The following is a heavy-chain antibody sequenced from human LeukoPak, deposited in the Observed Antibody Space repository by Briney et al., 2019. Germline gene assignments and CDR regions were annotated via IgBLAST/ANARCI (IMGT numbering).Heavy chain of an antibody. CDR2: IWYDGSNK. CDR3: ARDSGGYYLDY. V-gene: IGHV3-33*01. Sequence: GRSLRLSCEASGFTFSSYGMHWVRQAPGKGLEWEAVIWYDGSNKYYVDSVKGRFTISRDNSKNTLYLQMYSLRAEDTAVYYCARDSGGYYLDYWGQGTLVTVSS. J-gene: IGHJ4*02. D-gene: IGHD3-22*01. CDR1: GFTFSSYG.